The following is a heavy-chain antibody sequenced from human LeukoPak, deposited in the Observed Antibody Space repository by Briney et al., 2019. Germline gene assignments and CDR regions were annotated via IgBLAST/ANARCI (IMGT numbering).Heavy chain of an antibody. J-gene: IGHJ6*03. CDR1: GYTFPNYG. CDR3: ARALGSGTNYYYYYMGV. D-gene: IGHD1-7*01. Sequence: ASVKLSCKASGYTFPNYGVSWVRQAPGQGLEWMGWISGYNGNTNFAKKVLGRVTMTTDTSTSTAYMELRSLRSDDTAVYYCARALGSGTNYYYYYMGVWGKGTTVTVSS. V-gene: IGHV1-18*01. CDR2: ISGYNGNT.